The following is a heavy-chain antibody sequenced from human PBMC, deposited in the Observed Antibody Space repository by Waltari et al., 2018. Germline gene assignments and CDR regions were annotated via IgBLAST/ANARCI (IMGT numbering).Heavy chain of an antibody. CDR1: GFPFGYYA. Sequence: EVQLVESGGGLVQPGRFLRLSCTASGFPFGYYAMSWFRQASGKGLEGVGFIRSKAYGGTTEYAASVKGRFTISRDDSKSIAYLQMNSLKTEDTAVYYCTRDQLWPSYYYYYGMDVWGQGTTVTVSS. J-gene: IGHJ6*02. CDR2: IRSKAYGGTT. D-gene: IGHD5-18*01. V-gene: IGHV3-49*03. CDR3: TRDQLWPSYYYYYGMDV.